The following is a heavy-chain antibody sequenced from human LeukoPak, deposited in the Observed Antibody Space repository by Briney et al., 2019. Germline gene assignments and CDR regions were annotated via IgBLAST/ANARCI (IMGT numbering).Heavy chain of an antibody. CDR1: GFTFSSYA. CDR3: AKDNAILEWLSTQDY. V-gene: IGHV3-23*01. Sequence: GGSLRLSCAASGFTFSSYAMSWVRQAPGKGLEWVSAISGSGGSTYYADSVKGQFTISRDNSKNTLYLQMNSLRAEDTAVYYCAKDNAILEWLSTQDYWGQGTLVTVSS. J-gene: IGHJ4*02. D-gene: IGHD3-3*01. CDR2: ISGSGGST.